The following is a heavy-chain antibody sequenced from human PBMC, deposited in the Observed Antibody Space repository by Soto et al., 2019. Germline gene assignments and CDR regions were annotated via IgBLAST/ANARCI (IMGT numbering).Heavy chain of an antibody. D-gene: IGHD6-19*01. Sequence: PSETLSLTCTVSGGSISSSSYYWGWIRQPPGKGLEWIGSIYYSGSTYYNPSLKSRVTISVDTSKNQFSLKLSSVTAADTAVYYCASSGWGYFDYWGQGTLVTVS. J-gene: IGHJ4*02. CDR3: ASSGWGYFDY. V-gene: IGHV4-39*01. CDR1: GGSISSSSYY. CDR2: IYYSGST.